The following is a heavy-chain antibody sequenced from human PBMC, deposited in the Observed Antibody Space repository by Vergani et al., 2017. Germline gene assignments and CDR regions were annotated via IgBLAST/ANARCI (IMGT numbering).Heavy chain of an antibody. V-gene: IGHV4-39*01. CDR1: GDSIISRSYY. CDR3: ASGKYYSXSTSHFRGRYFDV. CDR2: IYNSGNG. D-gene: IGHD3-16*01. Sequence: HLQESGPGLVKPSETLSLTCTVSGDSIISRSYYWGWIRQPPGKGLEWIGSIYNSGNGDSSSSLKSRVTISADTSKNQFSLRLTSVTAADTAVYYCASGKYYSXSTSHFRGRYFDVWGRGTLVTVPS. J-gene: IGHJ2*01.